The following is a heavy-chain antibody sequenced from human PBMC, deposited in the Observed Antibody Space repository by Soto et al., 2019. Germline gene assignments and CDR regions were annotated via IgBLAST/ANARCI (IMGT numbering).Heavy chain of an antibody. V-gene: IGHV1-46*03. J-gene: IGHJ4*02. CDR3: ARDPGLHVGPRYYFDY. CDR1: GYTFTSYY. Sequence: QVQLVQSGAEVKKPGASVKVSCKASGYTFTSYYMHWVRQAPGQGLEWMGIINPSGGSTSYAQKFQGRVTMTRDTSTSTVYMELSSLRSEDTAVYYCARDPGLHVGPRYYFDYWGQGTLVTVSS. D-gene: IGHD3-10*02. CDR2: INPSGGST.